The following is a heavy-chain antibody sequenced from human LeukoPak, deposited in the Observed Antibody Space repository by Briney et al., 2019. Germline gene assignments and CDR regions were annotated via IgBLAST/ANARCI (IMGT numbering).Heavy chain of an antibody. CDR3: ARDLVEQWLLLDYYYYYYMDV. V-gene: IGHV4-38-2*02. J-gene: IGHJ6*03. CDR1: GYSISSGYY. Sequence: PSETLSPTCTVSGYSISSGYYWGWIRQPPGKGLEWIGSIYHSGSTYYNPSLKSRVTISVDTSKNQFSLKLSSVTAADTAVYYCARDLVEQWLLLDYYYYYYMDVWGKGTTVTVSS. CDR2: IYHSGST. D-gene: IGHD6-19*01.